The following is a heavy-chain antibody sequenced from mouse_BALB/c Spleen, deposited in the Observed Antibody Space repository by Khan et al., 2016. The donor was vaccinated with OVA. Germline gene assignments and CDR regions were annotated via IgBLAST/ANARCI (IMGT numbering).Heavy chain of an antibody. J-gene: IGHJ3*01. Sequence: QVQLQQPGPELVKPGGSVTLSCKASGYTFTDYVINWVNQRNGQSLEWIGEIYPGSGTTYYNEKFKGKATLSADKSSNTAYMQLSSLTSEDSADYCGARNYASRFAYWGQGTLVTVSA. CDR1: GYTFTDYV. CDR3: ARNYASRFAY. CDR2: IYPGSGTT. D-gene: IGHD1-1*02. V-gene: IGHV1-81*01.